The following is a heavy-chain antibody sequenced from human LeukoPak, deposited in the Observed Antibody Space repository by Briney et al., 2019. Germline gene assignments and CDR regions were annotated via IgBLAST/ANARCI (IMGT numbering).Heavy chain of an antibody. CDR1: GFTFSSYA. J-gene: IGHJ4*02. D-gene: IGHD2-2*01. V-gene: IGHV3-23*01. CDR3: AKEGRYCSSTSCSEPFDY. Sequence: PGGSLRLSCAASGFTFSSYAMSWVRQAPGKGLEWASAISGSGGSTYYADSVKGRFTISRDNSKNTLYLQMNSLRAEDTAVYYCAKEGRYCSSTSCSEPFDYWGQGTLVTVSS. CDR2: ISGSGGST.